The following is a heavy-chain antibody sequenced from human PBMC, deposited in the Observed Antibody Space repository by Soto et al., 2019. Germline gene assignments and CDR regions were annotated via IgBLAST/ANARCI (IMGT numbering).Heavy chain of an antibody. J-gene: IGHJ6*02. CDR2: ISAYNGNT. D-gene: IGHD1-26*01. V-gene: IGHV1-18*01. Sequence: QVQLVQCGAEVKKPGASVKVSCKASGYTFTSYGISWVRQAPGQGLEWMGWISAYNGNTNYAQKLQGRVTMTTDTSTSTAYMELRSLRSADTAVYYCAREALLRLYYYYGMDVWGQGTTVTVSS. CDR1: GYTFTSYG. CDR3: AREALLRLYYYYGMDV.